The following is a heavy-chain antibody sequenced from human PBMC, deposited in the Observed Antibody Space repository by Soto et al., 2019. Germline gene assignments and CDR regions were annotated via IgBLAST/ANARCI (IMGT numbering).Heavy chain of an antibody. J-gene: IGHJ6*02. D-gene: IGHD2-2*01. V-gene: IGHV3-74*01. CDR2: IDSYGSST. CDR3: ASPVVPGAMGGPYFYGIDV. CDR1: GFTFSRHW. Sequence: EVQLVESGGGLVQPGGSLRLACAASGFTFSRHWMHWVRHTAGKGLVWVSRIDSYGSSTHYADSVKGRFTISRDNAKNTLYQQMNSLRAEDTAVYYCASPVVPGAMGGPYFYGIDVWGQGTTVTVSS.